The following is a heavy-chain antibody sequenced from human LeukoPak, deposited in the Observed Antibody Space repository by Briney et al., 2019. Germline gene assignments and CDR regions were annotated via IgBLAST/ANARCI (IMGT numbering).Heavy chain of an antibody. CDR1: GLTFSTYP. D-gene: IGHD3-3*01. CDR3: AKDSLPDYDFWSGSDGVLY. J-gene: IGHJ4*02. V-gene: IGHV3-64*01. Sequence: GGSLRLSCAASGLTFSTYPMRWVRQAPGKGLDYVSAITNHGDSTYLANSVRGRFTISRDNSKNTLYLQMNSLRAEDTAVYYCAKDSLPDYDFWSGSDGVLYWGQGTLVTVSS. CDR2: ITNHGDST.